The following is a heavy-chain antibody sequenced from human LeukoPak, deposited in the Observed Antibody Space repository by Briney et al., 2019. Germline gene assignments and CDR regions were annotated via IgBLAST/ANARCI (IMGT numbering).Heavy chain of an antibody. CDR2: ISSSSSYI. CDR1: GFTFSSYS. CDR3: AKHGGYSYGYYSDY. V-gene: IGHV3-21*04. Sequence: GGSLRLSCAASGFTFSSYSMNWVRQAPGKGLEWVSSISSSSSYIYYADSVKGRFTISRDNAKNSLYLQMNSLRAEDTAVYYCAKHGGYSYGYYSDYWGQGTLVTVSS. J-gene: IGHJ4*02. D-gene: IGHD5-18*01.